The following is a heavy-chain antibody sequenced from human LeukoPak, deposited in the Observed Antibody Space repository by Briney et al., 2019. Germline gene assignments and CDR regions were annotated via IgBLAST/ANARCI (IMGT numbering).Heavy chain of an antibody. CDR2: ISAYNGNT. J-gene: IGHJ3*02. Sequence: ASVKVSCKASGYTFTSYGISWVRQAPGQGLEWMGWISAYNGNTNYAQKLQGRVTMTTDTSTSTAYMELRSLRSDDTAVYYCAIFREYYYDSSGYGFGAFGIWGQGTMVTVSS. V-gene: IGHV1-18*01. CDR1: GYTFTSYG. CDR3: AIFREYYYDSSGYGFGAFGI. D-gene: IGHD3-22*01.